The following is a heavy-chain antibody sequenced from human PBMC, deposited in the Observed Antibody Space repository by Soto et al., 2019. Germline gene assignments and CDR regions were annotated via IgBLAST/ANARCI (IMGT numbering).Heavy chain of an antibody. Sequence: ASVKVSCKASGYTFTGYYIHWVREAPGQGLEWMGWINPQTGGTSYTQKFQGRVTLSRDTSINTAYLELSRLRFDDAAVYFCARERYQVISDGMDVWGQGTTVTVSS. V-gene: IGHV1-2*02. CDR1: GYTFTGYY. D-gene: IGHD2-2*01. J-gene: IGHJ6*02. CDR2: INPQTGGT. CDR3: ARERYQVISDGMDV.